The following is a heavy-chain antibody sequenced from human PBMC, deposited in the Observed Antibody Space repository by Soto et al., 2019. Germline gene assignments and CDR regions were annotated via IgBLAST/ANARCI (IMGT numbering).Heavy chain of an antibody. V-gene: IGHV3-9*01. CDR1: GYSFTDYH. J-gene: IGHJ3*02. D-gene: IGHD4-4*01. CDR3: AKDLYSNYGDAFDI. CDR2: ISWNSDNI. Sequence: SCKASGYSFTDYHIHWVRQAPGKGLEWVSGISWNSDNIVYADSVKGRFTISRDNAKNSLYLQMNSLRAEDTALYYCAKDLYSNYGDAFDIWGQGTMVTVSS.